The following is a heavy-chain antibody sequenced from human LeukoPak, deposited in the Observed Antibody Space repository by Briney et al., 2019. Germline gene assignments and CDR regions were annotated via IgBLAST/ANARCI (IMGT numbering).Heavy chain of an antibody. CDR2: IRSKAYGGTT. Sequence: GGFLTLSCTASGFTFGDYAMSWVRQAPGKGLEWVGFIRSKAYGGTTEYAASVKGRFTISRDDSKSIAYLQMNSLKTEDTAVYYCTRSGSYSHNDYWGQGTLVTVSS. CDR3: TRSGSYSHNDY. J-gene: IGHJ4*02. D-gene: IGHD1-26*01. V-gene: IGHV3-49*04. CDR1: GFTFGDYA.